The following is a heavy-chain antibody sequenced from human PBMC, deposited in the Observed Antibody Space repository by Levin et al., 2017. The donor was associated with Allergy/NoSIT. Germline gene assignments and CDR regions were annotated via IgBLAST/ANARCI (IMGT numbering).Heavy chain of an antibody. CDR2: VYYSGIT. Sequence: SETLSLTCTVSGGSISSSSYYWGWIRQPPGKGLEWVGTVYYSGITYSNSSLKSRLTISVDSSKNHFSLKLTSVTAADTAVYYCARHVPRRGRKAAGWGMPFDYWGQGTLVTVSS. D-gene: IGHD6-13*01. CDR3: ARHVPRRGRKAAGWGMPFDY. V-gene: IGHV4-39*01. J-gene: IGHJ4*02. CDR1: GGSISSSSYY.